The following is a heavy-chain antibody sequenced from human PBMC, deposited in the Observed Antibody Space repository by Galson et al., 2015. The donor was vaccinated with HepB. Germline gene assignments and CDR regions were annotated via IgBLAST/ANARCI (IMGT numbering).Heavy chain of an antibody. CDR3: ARSPLRFLDWLPYYDYYYMDV. CDR1: GYTFTDYV. Sequence: SVKVSCKASGYTFTDYVVNWVRQAPGQGLEWMGWMDTNTGQPTYAPGFAGRLVFSLDTSVTTAYLQISSLETDDTAVYYCARSPLRFLDWLPYYDYYYMDVWGEGTTVTVSS. D-gene: IGHD3-3*01. CDR2: MDTNTGQP. V-gene: IGHV7-4-1*02. J-gene: IGHJ6*03.